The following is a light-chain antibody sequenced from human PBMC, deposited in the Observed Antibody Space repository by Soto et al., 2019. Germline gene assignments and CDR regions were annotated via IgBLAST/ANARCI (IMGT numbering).Light chain of an antibody. CDR2: HTS. CDR3: QSYGSSAFYN. V-gene: IGKV3-20*01. CDR1: QSVSSSY. J-gene: IGKJ2*01. Sequence: EIVLTQSPGTLSLYPGEKATLSCRASQSVSSSYLAWYQPKPGQAPRLLIYHTSNRATGIPARFSGSGSGTDFTLTISRLEPEDCAVYYCQSYGSSAFYNFGQGTNLEIK.